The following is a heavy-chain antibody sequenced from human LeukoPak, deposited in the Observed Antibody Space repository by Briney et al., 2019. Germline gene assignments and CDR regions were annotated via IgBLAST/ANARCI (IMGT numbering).Heavy chain of an antibody. CDR1: GFTFSSYA. CDR2: ISGSGGST. CDR3: ARESAVAAYYYYYMDV. D-gene: IGHD6-19*01. J-gene: IGHJ6*03. Sequence: GGSLRLSCAASGFTFSSYAMSWVRQAPGKGLEWVPAISGSGGSTYYADSVKGRFTISRDNSKNTLYLQMNSLRAEDTAVYYCARESAVAAYYYYYMDVWGKGTTVTVSS. V-gene: IGHV3-23*01.